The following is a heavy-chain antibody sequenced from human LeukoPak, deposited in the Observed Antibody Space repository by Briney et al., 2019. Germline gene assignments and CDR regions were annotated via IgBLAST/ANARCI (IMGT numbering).Heavy chain of an antibody. CDR1: GFTFSSYW. CDR2: IKQDGSEK. J-gene: IGHJ6*03. CDR3: AELGITMIGGV. D-gene: IGHD3-10*02. Sequence: GGSLRLSCAASGFTFSSYWMSWVRQAPGKGLEWVANIKQDGSEKYYVDSVKGRFTISRDNAKNSLYLQMNSLRAEDPAVYYCAELGITMIGGVWGKGTTVTISS. V-gene: IGHV3-7*01.